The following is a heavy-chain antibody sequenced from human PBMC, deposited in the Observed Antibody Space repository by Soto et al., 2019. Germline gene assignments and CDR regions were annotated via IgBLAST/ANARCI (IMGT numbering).Heavy chain of an antibody. CDR1: SGSISSSDYY. CDR3: ASRPIYSGSYLYYFDY. J-gene: IGHJ4*02. D-gene: IGHD1-26*01. V-gene: IGHV4-30-4*01. CDR2: INYSGRT. Sequence: SETLSLTCSVSSGSISSSDYYWSLIRQPPGKGLEWIGYINYSGRTYYKPSLKNRLSMSIDTSKNQFSMRLTSVTVEEKAVYYCASRPIYSGSYLYYFDYWGQGILVT.